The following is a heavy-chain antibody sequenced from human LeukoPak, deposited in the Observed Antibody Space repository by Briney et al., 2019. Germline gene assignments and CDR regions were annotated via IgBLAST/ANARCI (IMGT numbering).Heavy chain of an antibody. Sequence: GGSLRLSCAASGFTFSTYWMSWVRQAPGKGLEWVANIKQDGSEKYYVDSVKGRFTISRDNAKNSLYLQMNSLRAEDTAVYYCARDYTPYYFDYWGQGILVTVSS. D-gene: IGHD2-15*01. CDR1: GFTFSTYW. J-gene: IGHJ4*02. CDR3: ARDYTPYYFDY. V-gene: IGHV3-7*01. CDR2: IKQDGSEK.